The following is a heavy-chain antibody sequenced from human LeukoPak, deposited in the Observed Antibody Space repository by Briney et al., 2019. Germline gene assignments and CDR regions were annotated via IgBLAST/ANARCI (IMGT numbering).Heavy chain of an antibody. Sequence: GASVKVSCKASGGTFSSYAISWVRQAPGQGLEWMGRIIPIFGTANYAQKFQGRVTITTDESTGTAYMELSSLRSEDTAVYYCARDGLVAAAGKDYYYYMDVWGKGTTVTVSS. CDR3: ARDGLVAAAGKDYYYYMDV. J-gene: IGHJ6*03. V-gene: IGHV1-69*05. CDR1: GGTFSSYA. CDR2: IIPIFGTA. D-gene: IGHD6-13*01.